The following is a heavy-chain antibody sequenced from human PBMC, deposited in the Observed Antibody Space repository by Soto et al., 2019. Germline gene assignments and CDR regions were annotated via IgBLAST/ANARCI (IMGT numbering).Heavy chain of an antibody. J-gene: IGHJ4*02. CDR3: ARDSRSGYYFDN. Sequence: QLQLQESGSGLVKPSQTLSLTCVVSGDSISSGGYSWNWIRQPPGNGLEWIGHTYHSGGALYNPSLDSRVTISVDKSKNHFSLRLTSVTAADTAVYYCARDSRSGYYFDNWGQGTLVTVSS. V-gene: IGHV4-30-2*01. CDR1: GDSISSGGYS. CDR2: TYHSGGA. D-gene: IGHD3-22*01.